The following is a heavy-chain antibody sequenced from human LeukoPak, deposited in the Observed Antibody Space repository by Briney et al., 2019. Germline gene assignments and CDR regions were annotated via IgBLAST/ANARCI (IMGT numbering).Heavy chain of an antibody. D-gene: IGHD2-2*01. V-gene: IGHV3-33*01. CDR1: GFTFSSYG. Sequence: GRSLRLSCAASGFTFSSYGMHWVRQAPGKGLEWVAVVWYDGSNKYYADSVKGRFTISRDNSKNTLYLQMNSLRAEDTAVYYCARDREYLPDYWGQGTLVTVSS. CDR2: VWYDGSNK. J-gene: IGHJ4*02. CDR3: ARDREYLPDY.